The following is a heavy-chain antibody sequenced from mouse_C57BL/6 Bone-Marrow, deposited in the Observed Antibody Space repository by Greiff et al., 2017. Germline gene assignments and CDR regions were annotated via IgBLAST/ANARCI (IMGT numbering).Heavy chain of an antibody. CDR2: IDPSDSYT. CDR3: ASPGAWFAY. V-gene: IGHV1-50*01. CDR1: GYTFTSYW. J-gene: IGHJ3*01. D-gene: IGHD3-1*01. Sequence: QVQLQQPGAELVKPGASVKLSCKASGYTFTSYWMQWVKQRPGQGLEWIGEIDPSDSYTNSNQKFKGKATLTVDTSSSTAYMQLSSLTSEDAAVYYCASPGAWFAYWGQGTLVTVSA.